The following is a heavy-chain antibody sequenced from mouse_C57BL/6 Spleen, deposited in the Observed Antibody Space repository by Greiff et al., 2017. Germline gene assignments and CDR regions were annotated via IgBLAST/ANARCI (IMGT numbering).Heavy chain of an antibody. J-gene: IGHJ4*01. Sequence: QVQLQQSGPELVKPGASVKISCKASGYAFSSSWMNWVKQRPGKGLEWIGRIYPGDGDTNYNGKFKGKATLTADKSSSTAYMQLSSLTSEDSAVYFCARSDYSNSLYAMDYWGQGTSVTVSS. V-gene: IGHV1-82*01. CDR1: GYAFSSSW. D-gene: IGHD2-5*01. CDR3: ARSDYSNSLYAMDY. CDR2: IYPGDGDT.